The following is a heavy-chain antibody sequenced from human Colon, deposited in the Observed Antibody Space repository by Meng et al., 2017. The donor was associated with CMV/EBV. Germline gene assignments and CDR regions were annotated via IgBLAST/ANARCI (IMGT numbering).Heavy chain of an antibody. CDR1: GYTFTAYY. D-gene: IGHD1-26*01. CDR2: LNPDNGGT. Sequence: CEGSGYTFTAYYMHWVRQAPGQGLEWVGRLNPDNGGTIYARKFQGRVTMTRDTSIRTAYMELSRLSSDDTAVYYCSRGRGASSWFDPWGHGTLVTVSS. J-gene: IGHJ5*02. CDR3: SRGRGASSWFDP. V-gene: IGHV1-2*06.